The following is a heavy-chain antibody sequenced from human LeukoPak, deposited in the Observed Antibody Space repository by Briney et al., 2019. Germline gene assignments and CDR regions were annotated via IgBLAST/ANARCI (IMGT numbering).Heavy chain of an antibody. D-gene: IGHD3-3*01. CDR1: GFTFSSYG. Sequence: PGGSLRLSCAASGFTFSSYGMSWVRQAPGKGLEWVSGIRATGGYSYYADSVKGRFTISRDNSKNTLYLQMNSLRAEDTAVYYCAKDYDFWSGYSAKFDYWGQGTLVTVSS. J-gene: IGHJ4*02. V-gene: IGHV3-23*01. CDR3: AKDYDFWSGYSAKFDY. CDR2: IRATGGYS.